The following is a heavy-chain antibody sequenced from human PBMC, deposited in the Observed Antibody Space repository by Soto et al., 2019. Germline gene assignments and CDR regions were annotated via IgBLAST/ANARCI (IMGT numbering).Heavy chain of an antibody. CDR2: ISYDGTNK. D-gene: IGHD1-26*01. CDR3: AKAPVELLGYYYGMDV. V-gene: IGHV3-30*18. CDR1: GFTFSSYG. J-gene: IGHJ6*02. Sequence: PGGSLRLSCVASGFTFSSYGMHWVRQAPGKGLEWVAVISYDGTNKYYAASVKGRFTISRDNSKNTLYLQMNSLRAEDTAVYYCAKAPVELLGYYYGMDVWGQGTTVTVSS.